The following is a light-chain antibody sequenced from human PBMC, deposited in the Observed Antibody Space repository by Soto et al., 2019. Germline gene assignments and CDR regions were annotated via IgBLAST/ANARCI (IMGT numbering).Light chain of an antibody. J-gene: IGLJ3*02. CDR3: ASWDDSLKAV. CDR1: SSNIGSNT. V-gene: IGLV1-44*01. CDR2: SNN. Sequence: QSVLTQPPSASGTPGQTVTISCSGSSSNIGSNTVNWYQQLPGTAPKLLIQSNNQRPSGVPDRFFGSKSGTSASLAISGLQSEDEADYYCASWDDSLKAVFGGGTKLTV.